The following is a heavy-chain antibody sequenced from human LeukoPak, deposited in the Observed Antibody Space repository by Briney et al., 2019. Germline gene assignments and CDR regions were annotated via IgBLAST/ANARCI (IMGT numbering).Heavy chain of an antibody. CDR2: IKSKSDGGII. Sequence: GGSLRLSCVGSGFTFSDAWMSWVRQAPGKGLEWVGRIKSKSDGGIIDYAAPVKGRFTISRDDSRNTLYLQMNSLKTEDTAVYYCTTRRQDGWWGQGTLVTVS. CDR1: GFTFSDAW. CDR3: TTRRQDGW. J-gene: IGHJ4*02. V-gene: IGHV3-15*01. D-gene: IGHD2-15*01.